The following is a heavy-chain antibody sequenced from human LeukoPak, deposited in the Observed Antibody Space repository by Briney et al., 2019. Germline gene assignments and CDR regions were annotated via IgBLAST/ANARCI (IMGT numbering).Heavy chain of an antibody. CDR2: ISYDGSNK. V-gene: IGHV3-30-3*01. D-gene: IGHD3-16*01. J-gene: IGHJ4*02. Sequence: GGSLRLSCAASGFTFSSYAMHWVRQAPGKGLEWVAVISYDGSNKYSTDSVKGRFTISRGNSKNTLYLQMNSLRDEDTAVYYCARDLIDGGYYFDYWGQGTLVTVSS. CDR3: ARDLIDGGYYFDY. CDR1: GFTFSSYA.